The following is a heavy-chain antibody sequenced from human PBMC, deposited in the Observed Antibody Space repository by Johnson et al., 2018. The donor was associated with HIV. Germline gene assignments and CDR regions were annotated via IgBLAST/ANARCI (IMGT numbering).Heavy chain of an antibody. CDR2: ISYDGSNK. CDR3: VFFYASFDI. Sequence: QVQLVESGGALVQPGGSLGLSCAVSGFTFSSYAMHWVRQAPGKGLEWVAVISYDGSNKYYADSVKGRFTISRDNSKNTLYLQMNSLRAEDTAVYYCVFFYASFDIWGQGTMVTVSS. V-gene: IGHV3-30*04. J-gene: IGHJ3*02. D-gene: IGHD2/OR15-2a*01. CDR1: GFTFSSYA.